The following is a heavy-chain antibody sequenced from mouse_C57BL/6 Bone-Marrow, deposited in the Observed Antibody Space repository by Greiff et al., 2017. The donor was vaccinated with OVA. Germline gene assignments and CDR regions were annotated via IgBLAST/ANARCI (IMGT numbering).Heavy chain of an antibody. CDR1: GYTFTSHW. J-gene: IGHJ1*03. CDR3: ARRTIYYDYDVHWYFDV. D-gene: IGHD2-4*01. V-gene: IGHV1-56*01. Sequence: VQLQQSGPELVRPGASVKISCKAPGYTFTSHWMQWVRQRPGQGLEWIGEIFPGSGSTYYNEKFKGKATLTVDTSSSTAYMQLSSLTSEDSAVYFCARRTIYYDYDVHWYFDVWGTGTTVTVSS. CDR2: IFPGSGST.